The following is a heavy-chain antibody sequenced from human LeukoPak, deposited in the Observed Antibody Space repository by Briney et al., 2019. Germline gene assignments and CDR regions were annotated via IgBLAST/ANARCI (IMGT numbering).Heavy chain of an antibody. V-gene: IGHV4-61*01. CDR2: VYYSGTA. Sequence: PSETLSLTCTVSGGSVSSGSYYWNWIRQPPGKGLELIGYVYYSGTANYNPSLESRVTILVDTSKNQFSLNLSSVTAADTAVYYCARTKSGWYYSDYWGQGTLVSVSS. CDR3: ARTKSGWYYSDY. J-gene: IGHJ4*02. D-gene: IGHD6-19*01. CDR1: GGSVSSGSYY.